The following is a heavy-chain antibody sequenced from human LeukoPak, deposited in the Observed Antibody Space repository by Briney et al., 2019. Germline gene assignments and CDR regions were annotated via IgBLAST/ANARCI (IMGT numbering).Heavy chain of an antibody. Sequence: GGSLRLSCAASGFTFSSYSMNWVRQAPGKGLEWVSSISSSSSYIYYADSVKGRFTISRDNAKNSLYLQMNSLGAEDTAVYYCARDKFQGWFDPWGQGTLVTVSS. J-gene: IGHJ5*02. CDR2: ISSSSSYI. CDR1: GFTFSSYS. V-gene: IGHV3-21*01. CDR3: ARDKFQGWFDP.